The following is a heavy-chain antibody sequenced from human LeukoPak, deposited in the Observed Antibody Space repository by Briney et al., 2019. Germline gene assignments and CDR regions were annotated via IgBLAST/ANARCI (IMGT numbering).Heavy chain of an antibody. CDR1: GGSISSSSYY. D-gene: IGHD6-19*01. CDR3: ARSHYQGAVAGTVMDY. CDR2: IYYSGST. V-gene: IGHV4-39*01. Sequence: PSETLSLTCTVSGGSISSSSYYWGWIRQPPGKGLEWIGSIYYSGSTYYNPSLKSRVTISVDTSKNRFSLKLSSVTAADTAVYYCARSHYQGAVAGTVMDYWGQGTLVTVSS. J-gene: IGHJ4*02.